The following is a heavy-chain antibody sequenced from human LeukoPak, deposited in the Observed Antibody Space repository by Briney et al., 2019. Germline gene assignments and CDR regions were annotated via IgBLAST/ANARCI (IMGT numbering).Heavy chain of an antibody. CDR2: ISGSGGTT. Sequence: PGGSLRLSCAASGFSFSSYAMSWVRQAPGKGLEWVSAISGSGGTTYYADSVKGRFTISRDNSKNTLYLQMNSLRAEDTALYYCAKDLNAYCSSTTCPDMDVWGKGTTVTVSS. CDR3: AKDLNAYCSSTTCPDMDV. D-gene: IGHD2-2*01. V-gene: IGHV3-23*01. J-gene: IGHJ6*03. CDR1: GFSFSSYA.